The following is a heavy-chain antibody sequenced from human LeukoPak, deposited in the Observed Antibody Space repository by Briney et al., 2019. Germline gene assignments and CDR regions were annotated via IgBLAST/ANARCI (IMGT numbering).Heavy chain of an antibody. CDR1: GGSISSYY. Sequence: SQTLSLTCTVSGGSISSYYWSWIRQPPGKGLEWIGYIYYSGSTNYNPSLKSRVTISVDTSKNQFSLKLSSVTAADTAVYYCAGTVVTEDWYFDLWGRATLVTVSS. V-gene: IGHV4-59*01. CDR2: IYYSGST. J-gene: IGHJ2*01. D-gene: IGHD4-23*01. CDR3: AGTVVTEDWYFDL.